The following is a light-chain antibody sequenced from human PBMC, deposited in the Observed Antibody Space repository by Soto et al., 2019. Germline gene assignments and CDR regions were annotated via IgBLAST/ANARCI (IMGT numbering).Light chain of an antibody. J-gene: IGKJ1*01. CDR1: QSGFSFY. V-gene: IGKV3-20*01. CDR2: GAS. CDR3: HQYGSSPWT. Sequence: EIVLTQSPGTLSLSPGERATLSCRASQSGFSFYLAWFQQKPGQAPRLLIYGASTRATGIPDRFSGSGSGTDFTITISRLEPEDFAVYYCHQYGSSPWTLGQGTKVEIK.